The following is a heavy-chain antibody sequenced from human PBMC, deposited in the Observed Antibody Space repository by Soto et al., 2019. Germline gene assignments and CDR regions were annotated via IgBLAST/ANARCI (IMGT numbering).Heavy chain of an antibody. D-gene: IGHD3-10*01. V-gene: IGHV3-30*18. Sequence: QVQLVESGGGVVQPGRSLRLSCAASGFTFSSYGMHWVRQAPGKGLEWVAVISYDGSNKYYADSVKGRFTISRDNSKHTLYLQMNSLRADDTAVYYCAKGGGSWYYCGSGSEGYFDYWGQGPLVTVSS. J-gene: IGHJ4*02. CDR1: GFTFSSYG. CDR3: AKGGGSWYYCGSGSEGYFDY. CDR2: ISYDGSNK.